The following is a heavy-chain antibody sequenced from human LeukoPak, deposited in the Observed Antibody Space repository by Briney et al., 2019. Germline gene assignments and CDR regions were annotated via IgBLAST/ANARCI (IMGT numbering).Heavy chain of an antibody. D-gene: IGHD5-18*01. CDR3: ARPRLAYSYGIDY. Sequence: SVKVSCKASGGTFSSYAISWVRQAPGQGLEWMGGIIPIFGTANYAQKFQGRVTITADESTSTAYMELSSLRSEDTAVYYCARPRLAYSYGIDYWGQGTLVTVSS. J-gene: IGHJ4*02. CDR1: GGTFSSYA. V-gene: IGHV1-69*13. CDR2: IIPIFGTA.